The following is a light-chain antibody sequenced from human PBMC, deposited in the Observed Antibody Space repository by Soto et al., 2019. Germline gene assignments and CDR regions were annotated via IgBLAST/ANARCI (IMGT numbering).Light chain of an antibody. CDR3: QQSYSSTWT. Sequence: DIQMTQYPSSLSASVGDRVTITCRASQSITTYLNWYQKKTGKAPKLLIYAASSLQSGVPSRLSGSGYETESTITISSMKHEDFETYSCQQSYSSTWTFGQGTKVDIK. CDR2: AAS. J-gene: IGKJ1*01. CDR1: QSITTY. V-gene: IGKV1-39*01.